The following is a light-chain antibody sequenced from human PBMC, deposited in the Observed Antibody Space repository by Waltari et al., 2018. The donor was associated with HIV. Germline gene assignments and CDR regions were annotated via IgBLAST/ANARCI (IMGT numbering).Light chain of an antibody. Sequence: EIVLTQSPGTLSLSPGERVYLSCSASQTVTTYSLAWYQQKPGQAPRLLIHGASNRATGIPDRFSGRGSGTDFTLTISRLEPEDFAVYYCQQYGGSPPTYTFGQGTKLEFK. CDR3: QQYGGSPPTYT. V-gene: IGKV3-20*01. CDR2: GAS. J-gene: IGKJ2*01. CDR1: QTVTTYS.